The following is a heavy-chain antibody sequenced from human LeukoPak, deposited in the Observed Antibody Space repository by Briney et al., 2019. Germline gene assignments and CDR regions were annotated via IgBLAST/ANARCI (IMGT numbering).Heavy chain of an antibody. D-gene: IGHD4-11*01. V-gene: IGHV4-34*01. CDR1: GGSFSGYY. CDR2: INHSGST. Sequence: SETLSLTCAVYGGSFSGYYWSWIRQPPGKGLEWIGEINHSGSTNYNPSLKSRVTISVDTSKNQFSLKLGSVTAADTAVYYCARRAHSNYPYYYYYMDVWGKGTTVTVSS. J-gene: IGHJ6*03. CDR3: ARRAHSNYPYYYYYMDV.